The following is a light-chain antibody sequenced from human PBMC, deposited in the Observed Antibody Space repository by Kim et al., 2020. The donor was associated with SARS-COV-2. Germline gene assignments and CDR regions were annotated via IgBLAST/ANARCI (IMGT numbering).Light chain of an antibody. CDR3: QAWDSSTRV. Sequence: VSPGQTASITCSGDKLGDKYACWYQQKPGQSPVLVIYQDSKRPSGIPERFSGSNSENTATLTISGTQAMDEADYYCQAWDSSTRVFGGGTQLTVL. V-gene: IGLV3-1*01. CDR1: KLGDKY. CDR2: QDS. J-gene: IGLJ3*02.